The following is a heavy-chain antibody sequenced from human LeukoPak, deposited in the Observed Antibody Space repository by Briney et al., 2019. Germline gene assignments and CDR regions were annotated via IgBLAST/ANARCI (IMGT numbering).Heavy chain of an antibody. Sequence: ASVKVSSQASGYTFTGYYMHWVRQAPGQGLEWMGWINPKSGSTNYAQKFQVSVTMTRDTSISTAYMELSRLRSDDTAVYYCTRSLEATILWGQGTLVTVSS. CDR2: INPKSGST. V-gene: IGHV1-2*02. D-gene: IGHD5-12*01. CDR1: GYTFTGYY. CDR3: TRSLEATIL. J-gene: IGHJ4*02.